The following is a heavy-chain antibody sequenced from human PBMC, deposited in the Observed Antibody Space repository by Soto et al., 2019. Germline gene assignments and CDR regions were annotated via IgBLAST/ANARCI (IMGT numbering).Heavy chain of an antibody. CDR3: ARGRRTMVRGVIITHYYYYGMDV. J-gene: IGHJ6*02. D-gene: IGHD3-10*01. V-gene: IGHV4-34*01. CDR2: INHSGST. CDR1: GGSFSGYY. Sequence: SETLSLTCAVYGGSFSGYYWSWIRQPPGKGLEWIGEINHSGSTNYNPSLKSRVTISVDTSKNQFSLKLSSVTAADTAVYYCARGRRTMVRGVIITHYYYYGMDVWGQGTTVTVSS.